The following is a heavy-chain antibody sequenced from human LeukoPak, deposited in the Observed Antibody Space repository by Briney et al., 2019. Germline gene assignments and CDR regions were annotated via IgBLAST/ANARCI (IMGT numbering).Heavy chain of an antibody. J-gene: IGHJ6*03. V-gene: IGHV3-23*01. Sequence: PGGSLRLSCAASGFTFSSYAMCWVRQAPGKGLEWVSAISGSGGSTYYADSVKGRFTISRDNSKNTLYLQMNSLRAEDTAVYYCAREAETYGYSSYYYYMDVWGKGTTVTISS. CDR2: ISGSGGST. D-gene: IGHD2/OR15-2a*01. CDR1: GFTFSSYA. CDR3: AREAETYGYSSYYYYMDV.